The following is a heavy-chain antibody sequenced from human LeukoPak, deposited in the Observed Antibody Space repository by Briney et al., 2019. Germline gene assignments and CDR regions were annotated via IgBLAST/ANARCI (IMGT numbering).Heavy chain of an antibody. CDR3: ARDQLWLYGRTSYYYYFYMDV. J-gene: IGHJ6*03. D-gene: IGHD3-10*01. V-gene: IGHV3-7*01. Sequence: GGSLRLSCAASEFTFSSYWMGWVRQAPGKGLEWVANIKQDGSEKYYVDSVKGRFTISRDNAKNLLYLQVNSLRAEDTAVYYCARDQLWLYGRTSYYYYFYMDVWGTGTTVAVSS. CDR1: EFTFSSYW. CDR2: IKQDGSEK.